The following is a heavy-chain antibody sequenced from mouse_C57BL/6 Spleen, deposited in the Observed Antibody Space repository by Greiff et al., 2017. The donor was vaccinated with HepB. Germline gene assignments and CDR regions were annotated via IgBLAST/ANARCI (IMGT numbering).Heavy chain of an antibody. Sequence: QVQLQQPGAELVRPGSSVKLSCKASGYTFTSYWMHWVKQRPIQGLEWIGNIDPSDSETHYNQKFKDKATLTVDKSSSTAYMQLSSLTSEDSAVYYCARPRYYGSSYGYFDVWGTGTTVTVSS. V-gene: IGHV1-52*01. CDR1: GYTFTSYW. J-gene: IGHJ1*03. CDR3: ARPRYYGSSYGYFDV. CDR2: IDPSDSET. D-gene: IGHD1-1*01.